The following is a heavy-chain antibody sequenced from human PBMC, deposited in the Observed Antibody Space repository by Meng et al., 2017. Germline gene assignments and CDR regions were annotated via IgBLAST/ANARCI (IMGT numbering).Heavy chain of an antibody. CDR2: IYYSGST. CDR3: ARFPLGYDSSGYYSPEGYFDY. Sequence: GSLRLSCTVSGGSVSSGSYYWSWIRQPPGKGLEWIGYIYYSGSTNYNPSLKSRVTISVDTSKNQFSLKLSSVTAADTAVYYCARFPLGYDSSGYYSPEGYFDYWGQGTLVTVSS. J-gene: IGHJ4*02. V-gene: IGHV4-61*01. CDR1: GGSVSSGSYY. D-gene: IGHD3-22*01.